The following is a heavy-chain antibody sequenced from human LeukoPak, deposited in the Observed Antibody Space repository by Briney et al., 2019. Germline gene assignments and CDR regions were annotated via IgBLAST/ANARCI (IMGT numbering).Heavy chain of an antibody. CDR1: GFTFSSYW. CDR2: IKQDGSEK. V-gene: IGHV3-7*03. CDR3: ARDLTIRVRGVIIYFDY. Sequence: PGGSLRLSCAASGFTFSSYWMSWVRQAPGKGLEWVANIKQDGSEKYYVDSVKGRFTISRDSAKNSLYLQMNSLRAEDTAVYYCARDLTIRVRGVIIYFDYWGQGTLVTVSS. J-gene: IGHJ4*02. D-gene: IGHD3-10*01.